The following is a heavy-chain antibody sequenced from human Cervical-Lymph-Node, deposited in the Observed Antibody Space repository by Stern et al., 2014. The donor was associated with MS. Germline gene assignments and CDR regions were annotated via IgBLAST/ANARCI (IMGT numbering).Heavy chain of an antibody. CDR1: GFPLSIYS. CDR3: ARDDWVERLDS. J-gene: IGHJ5*01. Sequence: EMQLVESGGGLVQPGGSLRLSCAASGFPLSIYSMNWVRQAPGKGLEWVSYISTISTIYYADSVKGRFTISRDNAKNSLYLQMNRLRAEDTAVYFCARDDWVERLDSWGQGTLVTVSS. D-gene: IGHD1-1*01. V-gene: IGHV3-48*01. CDR2: ISTISTI.